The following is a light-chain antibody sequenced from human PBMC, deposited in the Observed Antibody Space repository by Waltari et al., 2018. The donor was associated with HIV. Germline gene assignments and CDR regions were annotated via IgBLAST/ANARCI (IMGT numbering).Light chain of an antibody. V-gene: IGLV1-47*01. Sequence: QSVLTQPPSASGTPGQRVTISCSGSSSNIGTNYVYWYQQHPGTAPKVVIYRNKQRPSGFPDRFSGSKSGTSASLAINGLRSEDEANYYCAVWDDTLRGVFGGGTKLTVL. CDR3: AVWDDTLRGV. CDR2: RNK. J-gene: IGLJ2*01. CDR1: SSNIGTNY.